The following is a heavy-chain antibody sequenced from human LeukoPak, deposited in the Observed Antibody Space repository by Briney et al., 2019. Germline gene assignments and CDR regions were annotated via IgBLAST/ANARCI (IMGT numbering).Heavy chain of an antibody. CDR2: IYHSGST. J-gene: IGHJ4*02. CDR1: GDSISPSNW. Sequence: SETLSLTCAVSGDSISPSNWWSWVRQPPEKGLEWIGEIYHSGSTNYNPSLKSRVTISVDKSKNQFSLRLTSVTAADTAVYYCARDQSQLGDFDSWGQGALVTVSS. V-gene: IGHV4-4*02. D-gene: IGHD1-1*01. CDR3: ARDQSQLGDFDS.